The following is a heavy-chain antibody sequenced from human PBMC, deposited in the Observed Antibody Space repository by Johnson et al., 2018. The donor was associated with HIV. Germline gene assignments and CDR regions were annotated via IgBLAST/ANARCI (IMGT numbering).Heavy chain of an antibody. CDR3: ARACRDGYTCDAFDI. CDR2: IYSGGTT. V-gene: IGHV3-53*01. CDR1: GFTVSSNY. Sequence: VQLVESGGGLIPPGGSLRLSCAASGFTVSSNYMSWVRQAPGKGLEWVSVIYSGGTTYYADSVKGRFTISRDNSKNTLYLQMNSLRAEDTAVYYCARACRDGYTCDAFDIWGQGTMVTVSS. J-gene: IGHJ3*02. D-gene: IGHD5-24*01.